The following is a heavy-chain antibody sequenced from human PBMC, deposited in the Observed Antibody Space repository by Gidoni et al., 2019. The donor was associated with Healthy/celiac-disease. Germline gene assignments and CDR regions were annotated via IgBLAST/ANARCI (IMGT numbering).Heavy chain of an antibody. J-gene: IGHJ3*02. CDR3: ARVGLWMDFWSGYKDAFDI. D-gene: IGHD3-3*01. Sequence: EVQLVESGGGLVQPGGSLRLPCAASGFTFSSYWMHWVRQAPGKGLVWVSRINSDGSSTSYADSVKGRFTISRDNAKNTLYLQMNRLRAEDTAVYYCARVGLWMDFWSGYKDAFDIWGQGTMVTVSS. CDR2: INSDGSST. CDR1: GFTFSSYW. V-gene: IGHV3-74*01.